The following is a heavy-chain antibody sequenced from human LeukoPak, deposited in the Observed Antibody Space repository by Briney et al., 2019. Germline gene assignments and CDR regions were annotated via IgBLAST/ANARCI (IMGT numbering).Heavy chain of an antibody. CDR1: GFTFKEAW. Sequence: GGSLRLSWAASGFTFKEAWMSWVRQPPGKGLDWIGRVRSKGAGGTTEYAAHVKGRITISRHDEQTTLYLQMASLKTEDTAVYYCVADTPVPLAQTDGWGQGTLVTVSS. D-gene: IGHD2-2*01. CDR2: VRSKGAGGTT. CDR3: VADTPVPLAQTDG. J-gene: IGHJ4*02. V-gene: IGHV3-15*01.